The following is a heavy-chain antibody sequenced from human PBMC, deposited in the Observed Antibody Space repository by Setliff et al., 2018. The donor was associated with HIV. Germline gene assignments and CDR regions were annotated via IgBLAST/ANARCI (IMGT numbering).Heavy chain of an antibody. D-gene: IGHD3-10*01. CDR3: ARGLGRGSGTYYNPPGY. Sequence: PSETLSLTGAFNGGSFSGYYWMWIRQSPGAGLEWIGEINHGGNTNYNPSLKSRVTMSGDTSKNQFSLNLTSVTAAATAVYFCARGLGRGSGTYYNPPGYWGPGTLVTVSS. CDR1: GGSFSGYY. J-gene: IGHJ4*02. CDR2: INHGGNT. V-gene: IGHV4-34*01.